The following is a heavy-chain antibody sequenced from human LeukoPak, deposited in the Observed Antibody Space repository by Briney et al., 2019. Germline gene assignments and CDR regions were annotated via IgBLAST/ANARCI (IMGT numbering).Heavy chain of an antibody. CDR3: ARDTVTTGWFDP. V-gene: IGHV1-69*13. Sequence: ASVKVSCKASGGTFSSYAISWVRQAPGQGLEWMGGIIPIFGTANYAQKFQGRVTITADGSTSTAYMELSSLRSEDTAVYYCARDTVTTGWFDPWGQGTLVTVSS. D-gene: IGHD4-17*01. CDR2: IIPIFGTA. J-gene: IGHJ5*02. CDR1: GGTFSSYA.